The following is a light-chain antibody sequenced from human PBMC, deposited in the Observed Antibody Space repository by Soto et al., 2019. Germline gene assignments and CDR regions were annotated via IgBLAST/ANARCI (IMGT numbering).Light chain of an antibody. CDR2: GAP. CDR3: QQYGSSPKT. Sequence: IVLTQSPGTLSLSPGEICSLSCMASQSVSSSYLAWYQQKPGQAPRLLIYGAPSRATGIPDRFSGSGSGTDFTLTISRLEPEDFAVYYCQQYGSSPKTFGQGTKVDIK. CDR1: QSVSSSY. J-gene: IGKJ1*01. V-gene: IGKV3-20*01.